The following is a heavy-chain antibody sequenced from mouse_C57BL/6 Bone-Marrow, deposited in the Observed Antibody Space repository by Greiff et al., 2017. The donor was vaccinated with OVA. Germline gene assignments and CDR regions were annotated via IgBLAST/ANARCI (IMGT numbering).Heavy chain of an antibody. D-gene: IGHD2-2*01. CDR1: GYTFTSYW. V-gene: IGHV1-59*01. CDR2: IDPSDSYT. J-gene: IGHJ3*01. Sequence: VQLQQPGAELVRPGTSVKLSCKASGYTFTSYWMHWVKQRPGQGLEWIGVIDPSDSYTNYNQKFKGKATLTVDTSSSTAYMQLSSLTSEDAAVYYCAGYVFAYWGQGTLVTVSA. CDR3: AGYVFAY.